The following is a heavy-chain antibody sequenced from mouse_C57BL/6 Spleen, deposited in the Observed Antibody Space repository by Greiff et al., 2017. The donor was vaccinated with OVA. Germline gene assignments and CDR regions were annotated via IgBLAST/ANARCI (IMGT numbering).Heavy chain of an antibody. D-gene: IGHD2-1*01. CDR1: GFTFSSYA. J-gene: IGHJ1*03. CDR3: ARDRDYGNFYWYFDV. V-gene: IGHV5-4*01. Sequence: EVKVVESGGGLVKPGGSLKLSCAASGFTFSSYAMSWVRQTPEKRLEWVATISDGGSYTYYPDNVKGRFTISRDNAKNNLYLQMSHLKSEDTAMYYCARDRDYGNFYWYFDVWGTGTTVTVSS. CDR2: ISDGGSYT.